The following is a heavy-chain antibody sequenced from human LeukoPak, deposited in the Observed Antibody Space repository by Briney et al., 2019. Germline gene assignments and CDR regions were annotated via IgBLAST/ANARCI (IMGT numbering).Heavy chain of an antibody. CDR2: IRYDGSNK. Sequence: GGSLRLSCAASGFTFSSYGMHWVRQAPGKGLEWVAFIRYDGSNKYYADSVKGRFTISRDNSKNTLYLQMNSLRAEDTAVYYCAKDGPGYCSSTSCYTDYWGQGTLVTVSS. CDR1: GFTFSSYG. J-gene: IGHJ4*02. CDR3: AKDGPGYCSSTSCYTDY. D-gene: IGHD2-2*02. V-gene: IGHV3-30*02.